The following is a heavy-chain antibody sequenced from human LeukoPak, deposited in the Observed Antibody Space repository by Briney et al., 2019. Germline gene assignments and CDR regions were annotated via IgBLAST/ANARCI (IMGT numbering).Heavy chain of an antibody. CDR2: INPSGGST. V-gene: IGHV1-46*01. J-gene: IGHJ4*02. Sequence: GASVKVSCKASGYTFTSYYMHWVRQAPGQGLEWMGIINPSGGSTSYAQKFQGRVTMTRDTSTSTVYMELSSLRSEDTAVYYCARDFSDIVVVPAEGFDYWGQGTLVTVSS. CDR1: GYTFTSYY. D-gene: IGHD2-2*01. CDR3: ARDFSDIVVVPAEGFDY.